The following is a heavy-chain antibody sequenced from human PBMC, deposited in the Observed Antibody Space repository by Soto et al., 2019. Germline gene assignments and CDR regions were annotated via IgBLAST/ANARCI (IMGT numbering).Heavy chain of an antibody. J-gene: IGHJ5*02. CDR3: ARGYTGRNGWFDP. CDR1: GFTISGHW. V-gene: IGHV3-74*01. CDR2: INSDGGTT. Sequence: EVQLVESGGGLVQPGGSLRPSCAASGFTISGHWMHWVRQAPGKGLVWVSRINSDGGTTSYADSVRGRFTISRDNAKSTLYLQMNSLRAEDTAVYYCARGYTGRNGWFDPWGQGTRVTVSS. D-gene: IGHD1-26*01.